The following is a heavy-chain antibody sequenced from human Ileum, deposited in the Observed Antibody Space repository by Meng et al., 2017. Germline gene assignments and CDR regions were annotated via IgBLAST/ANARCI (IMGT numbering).Heavy chain of an antibody. Sequence: VQLHESGPGLVKPSGTLSLTCAVSGGSISDSNWWSWVRQPPGKGLEWIGEIYHTGSTNYNPSLKSRVTMSLDKSKNQFFLDLTSVTAADTAVYYCARDLLGPAIAASGYFDPWGQGTLVTVSS. CDR1: GGSISDSNW. D-gene: IGHD5-12*01. CDR3: ARDLLGPAIAASGYFDP. CDR2: IYHTGST. V-gene: IGHV4-4*02. J-gene: IGHJ5*02.